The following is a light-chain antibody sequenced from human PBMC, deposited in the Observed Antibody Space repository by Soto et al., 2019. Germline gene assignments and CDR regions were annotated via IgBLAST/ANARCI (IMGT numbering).Light chain of an antibody. V-gene: IGKV1-5*03. CDR1: QSIRSR. J-gene: IGKJ4*01. Sequence: DIQMTQSPSTLSASVGDRVTITCRASQSIRSRLAWYQQKPGKAPRLLIYEASILESGVPSRFSGRGSGTEFTLTITSLQPDDFATYYCQQCHAYSLTFGGGTKVDIK. CDR3: QQCHAYSLT. CDR2: EAS.